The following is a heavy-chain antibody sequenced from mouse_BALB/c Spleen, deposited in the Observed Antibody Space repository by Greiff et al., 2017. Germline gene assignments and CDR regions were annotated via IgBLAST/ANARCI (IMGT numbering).Heavy chain of an antibody. CDR3: AREAMDY. D-gene: IGHD3-2*02. V-gene: IGHV1-54*01. Sequence: VQLQQSGAELVRPGPSVKVSCKASGYAFTNYLIEWVKQRPGQGLEWIGVINPGSGGTNYNEKFKGKATLTADKSSSTAYMQLSSLTSDDSAVYFCAREAMDYWGQGTTLTVSS. J-gene: IGHJ2*01. CDR2: INPGSGGT. CDR1: GYAFTNYL.